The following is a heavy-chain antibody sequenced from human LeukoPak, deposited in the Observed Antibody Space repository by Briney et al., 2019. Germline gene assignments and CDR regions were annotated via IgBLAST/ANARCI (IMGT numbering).Heavy chain of an antibody. CDR3: AREGSDDISYQYWYFDL. CDR1: GFSFSRYG. Sequence: GGSLRLSCAASGFSFSRYGMNWVRQAPGKGLEWVSSISSSGSFIYYADSVKGRFTISRDNAKNSLYLQMNSLRAEDTAVYYCAREGSDDISYQYWYFDLWGRGTLVTVSS. D-gene: IGHD3-22*01. CDR2: ISSSGSFI. V-gene: IGHV3-21*01. J-gene: IGHJ2*01.